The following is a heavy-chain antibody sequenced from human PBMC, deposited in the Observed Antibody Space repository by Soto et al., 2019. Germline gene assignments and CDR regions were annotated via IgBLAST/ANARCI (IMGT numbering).Heavy chain of an antibody. CDR2: ISSDGYDK. J-gene: IGHJ4*02. V-gene: IGHV3-30-3*01. CDR1: GFTFSIYA. CDR3: ARDPMGYLGYFDY. Sequence: GESLKISCAASGFTFSIYAMHWVRQAPGKGLEWVAVISSDGYDKYYADSVKGRFTTSRDNSKNTLYLQMNSLRAEDTAVYYCARDPMGYLGYFDYWGQGTLVTVSS. D-gene: IGHD5-18*01.